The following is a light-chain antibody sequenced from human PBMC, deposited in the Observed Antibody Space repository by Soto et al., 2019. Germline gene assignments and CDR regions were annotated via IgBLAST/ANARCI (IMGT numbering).Light chain of an antibody. CDR1: PRVGSY. CDR2: DTS. Sequence: EIVLTQSPATLSLSPGDKATLSCRASPRVGSYLAWYQQKPGQAPRLLIYDTSIRATGIPARFSGTGSERDFTLTITSLEPEDFAVYYCQQRSNWPWTFGQGTKVEIK. J-gene: IGKJ1*01. V-gene: IGKV3-11*02. CDR3: QQRSNWPWT.